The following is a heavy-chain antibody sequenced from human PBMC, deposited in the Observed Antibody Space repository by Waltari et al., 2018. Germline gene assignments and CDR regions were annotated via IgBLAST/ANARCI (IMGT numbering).Heavy chain of an antibody. Sequence: QVQLVQSGAEVKKPAASVKVSCKASGYTFTSYDITWVRRATGQGREWMGWMNPNSGNTGYAQKFQGRVTMTRNTSISTAYMELSSLRSEDTAVYYCATLEVRGVIGRDYWGQGTLVTVSS. CDR3: ATLEVRGVIGRDY. V-gene: IGHV1-8*01. D-gene: IGHD3-10*01. J-gene: IGHJ4*02. CDR2: MNPNSGNT. CDR1: GYTFTSYD.